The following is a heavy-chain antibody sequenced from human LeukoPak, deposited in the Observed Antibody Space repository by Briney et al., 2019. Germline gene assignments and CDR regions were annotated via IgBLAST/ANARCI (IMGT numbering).Heavy chain of an antibody. CDR1: GFTVSSNY. V-gene: IGHV3-66*04. CDR3: ARQRGSLYGMDV. J-gene: IGHJ6*02. CDR2: IYSSGSA. Sequence: PGGSLRLSCAASGFTVSSNYISWVRQAPGKGLEWVSVIYSSGSAYHADSVRGRFTISRDNSKNTLYLQMNSLRAEDAAVYYCARQRGSLYGMDVWGQGTTVTVSS.